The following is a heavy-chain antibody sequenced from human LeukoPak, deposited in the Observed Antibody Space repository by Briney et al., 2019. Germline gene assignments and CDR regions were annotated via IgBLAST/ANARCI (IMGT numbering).Heavy chain of an antibody. J-gene: IGHJ5*02. CDR2: MNPYSGNT. CDR1: GYTFTSYD. Sequence: ASVKVSFKASGYTFTSYDINWVRQATGQGLEWMGWMNPYSGNTDYAQKFQGRVTMTRNTSISTAYMELSSLRSEDTAVYYCSRGQYQLLSGEGWFDPWGQGTLVTVSS. CDR3: SRGQYQLLSGEGWFDP. V-gene: IGHV1-8*01. D-gene: IGHD2-2*01.